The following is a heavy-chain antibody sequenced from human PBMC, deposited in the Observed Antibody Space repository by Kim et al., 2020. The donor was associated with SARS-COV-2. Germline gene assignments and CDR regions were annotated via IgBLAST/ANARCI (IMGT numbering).Heavy chain of an antibody. J-gene: IGHJ5*02. Sequence: SETLSLTCTVSGGSISSSSYYWGWIRQPPGKGLEWIGSIYYSGSTYYNPSLKSRVTISVDTSKNQFSLKLSSVTAADTAVYYCARHKHRYWYSRIQLWFDEFDPWGQGTLVTFSS. CDR2: IYYSGST. D-gene: IGHD5-18*01. V-gene: IGHV4-39*01. CDR1: GGSISSSSYY. CDR3: ARHKHRYWYSRIQLWFDEFDP.